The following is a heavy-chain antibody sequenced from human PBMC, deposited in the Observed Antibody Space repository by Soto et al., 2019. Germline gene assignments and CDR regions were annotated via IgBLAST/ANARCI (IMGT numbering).Heavy chain of an antibody. CDR1: GESFSGYY. CDR2: ISDSGTT. Sequence: QVQLQQWGAGLLKPSETLSLTCAVYGESFSGYYWSWIRQPPGKGLEWIVEISDSGTTNSNPSLKSRVTISVDTSKNQFSLKLTSVTAADTAMYYCVRPSGYDLARRFDYWGQGTLVTVSS. V-gene: IGHV4-34*01. CDR3: VRPSGYDLARRFDY. J-gene: IGHJ4*02. D-gene: IGHD5-12*01.